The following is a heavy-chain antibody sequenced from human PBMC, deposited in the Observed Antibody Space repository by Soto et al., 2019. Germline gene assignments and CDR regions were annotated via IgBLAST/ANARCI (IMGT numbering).Heavy chain of an antibody. Sequence: GGSLRLSCAASEFYVGGNYMSWVRQAPGKGLEWVSIVYRGGSTYYADSVKGRFIISRDNSKNTVYLQMNSLRAEDTALYYCTKGRSYYYYYGVDVRGQGTKVTVSS. J-gene: IGHJ6*02. CDR2: VYRGGST. V-gene: IGHV3-66*01. CDR1: EFYVGGNY. CDR3: TKGRSYYYYYGVDV.